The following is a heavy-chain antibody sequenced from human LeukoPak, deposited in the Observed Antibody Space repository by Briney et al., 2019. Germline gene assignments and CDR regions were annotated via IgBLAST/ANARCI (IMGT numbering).Heavy chain of an antibody. J-gene: IGHJ6*02. CDR1: GDSVTTYY. CDR3: ARDGSNWSNDYYHGVDV. Sequence: PSETLSLTCTVSGDSVTTYYWSWIRQPPGKGLEWLGYVYYSGSATYNPSLKSRVTISMDTSKNQFSLRLSSVTAADTAVYYCARDGSNWSNDYYHGVDVWAKGPRSPSP. CDR2: VYYSGSA. V-gene: IGHV4-59*02. D-gene: IGHD4-11*01.